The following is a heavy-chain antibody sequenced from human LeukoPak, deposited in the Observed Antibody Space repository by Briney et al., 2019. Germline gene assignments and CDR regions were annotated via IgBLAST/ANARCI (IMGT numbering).Heavy chain of an antibody. V-gene: IGHV3-21*01. CDR2: ISSSSSYI. Sequence: GGSLRLSCAASGFTFSSYSMNWVRQAPGKGLEWVSSISSSSSYIYYADSVKGRFTISRDNSKNTLYLQMNSLRAEDTAVYYCARDSAYSSGWYPNYYYGMDVWGQGTTVTVSS. D-gene: IGHD6-19*01. CDR1: GFTFSSYS. CDR3: ARDSAYSSGWYPNYYYGMDV. J-gene: IGHJ6*02.